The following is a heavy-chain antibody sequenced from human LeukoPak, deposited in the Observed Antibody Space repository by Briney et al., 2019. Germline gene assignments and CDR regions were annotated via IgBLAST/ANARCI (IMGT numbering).Heavy chain of an antibody. CDR2: ISYDGSNK. V-gene: IGHV3-30*04. CDR1: GFTFSSYA. Sequence: GGSLRPSCAASGFTFSSYAMHWVRQAPGKGLEWVAVISYDGSNKYYADSVKGRFTISRDNSKNTLYLQMNSLRAEDTAVYYCARSDEGFYYYYMDVWGKGTTVTVPS. J-gene: IGHJ6*03. D-gene: IGHD5-24*01. CDR3: ARSDEGFYYYYMDV.